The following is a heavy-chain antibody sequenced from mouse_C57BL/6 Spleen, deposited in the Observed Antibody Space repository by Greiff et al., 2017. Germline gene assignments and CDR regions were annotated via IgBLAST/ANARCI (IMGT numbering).Heavy chain of an antibody. CDR3: ARSDDGYYPFAY. J-gene: IGHJ3*01. CDR2: INPSSGYT. V-gene: IGHV1-7*01. Sequence: VQLQQSGAELAKPGASVKLSCKASGYTFTSYWMHWVKQRPGQGLEWIGYINPSSGYTKYNQKFKDEATLTADKSSSTAYMQLSSLTCEDSAVYYCARSDDGYYPFAYWGKGTLVTVSA. D-gene: IGHD2-3*01. CDR1: GYTFTSYW.